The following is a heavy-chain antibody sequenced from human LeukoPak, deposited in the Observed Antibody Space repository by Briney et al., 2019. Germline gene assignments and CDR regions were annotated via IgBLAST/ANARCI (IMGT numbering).Heavy chain of an antibody. CDR3: AYSSQTYGMGV. D-gene: IGHD4-11*01. J-gene: IGHJ6*02. V-gene: IGHV3-30*03. CDR1: GFTFSSYG. CDR2: ISYDGSNK. Sequence: PGGSLRLSCAASGFTFSSYGMHWVRQAPGKGLEWVAVISYDGSNKYYADSVKGRFTISRDNSKNTLYLQMNSLRAEDTAVYYCAYSSQTYGMGVWGQGTTVTVSS.